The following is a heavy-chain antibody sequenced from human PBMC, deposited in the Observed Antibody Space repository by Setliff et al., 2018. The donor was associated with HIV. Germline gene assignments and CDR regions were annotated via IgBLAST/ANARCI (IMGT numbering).Heavy chain of an antibody. V-gene: IGHV3-20*04. D-gene: IGHD3-3*01. CDR1: GFIFEDYG. J-gene: IGHJ5*02. CDR2: INWNGASV. CDR3: ARSSDVLQFLEWLDTRFDP. Sequence: PGGSLRLSCATSGFIFEDYGMNWVRQAPGKGLEWVSGINWNGASVGYADSVKGRFTISRDNAKNTLYLQMNSLRAEDTALYYCARSSDVLQFLEWLDTRFDPWGQGTLVTVSS.